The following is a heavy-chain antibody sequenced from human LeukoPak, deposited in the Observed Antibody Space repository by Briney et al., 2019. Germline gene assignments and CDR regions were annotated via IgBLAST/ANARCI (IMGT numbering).Heavy chain of an antibody. CDR3: ASLLTNFDY. V-gene: IGHV3-23*01. Sequence: GVSPSLSCGPWGFTLSSYAEIGPRGSPGGARVGWPYIKDSGGSTYYAHSVKGRLTISRDNAKNTLYLQMNGLSAEDTAVYYCASLLTNFDYWGQGTMVT. D-gene: IGHD2/OR15-2a*01. J-gene: IGHJ4*02. CDR1: GFTLSSYA. CDR2: IKDSGGST.